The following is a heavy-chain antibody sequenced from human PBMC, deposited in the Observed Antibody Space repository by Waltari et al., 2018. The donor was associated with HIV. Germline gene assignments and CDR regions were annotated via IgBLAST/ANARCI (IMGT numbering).Heavy chain of an antibody. CDR2: INPNSGGT. CDR3: AREGARMTTMIYYYYGMDV. Sequence: QVQLVQSGAEVKKPGASVTVSCKASGYTFTGYSMHWVRQAPGQGLEWMGRINPNSGGTNYAQQFQGRVTMTRDTSISTAYMELSRLRSDDTAVYYCAREGARMTTMIYYYYGMDVWGQGTTVTVSS. CDR1: GYTFTGYS. D-gene: IGHD4-4*01. J-gene: IGHJ6*02. V-gene: IGHV1-2*06.